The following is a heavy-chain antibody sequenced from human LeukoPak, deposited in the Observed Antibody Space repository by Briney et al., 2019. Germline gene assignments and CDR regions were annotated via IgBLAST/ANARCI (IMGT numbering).Heavy chain of an antibody. Sequence: PGGSLRLSCAASGFTFSSYSMNWVRQAPGKGLECVSYISSSSTIYYADSVKGRFTISRDNAKNSLYLQMNSLRAEDTAVYYCAGDYLSGADDWGKGTTVTVSS. J-gene: IGHJ6*04. V-gene: IGHV3-48*01. CDR1: GFTFSSYS. D-gene: IGHD6-19*01. CDR3: AGDYLSGADD. CDR2: ISSSSTI.